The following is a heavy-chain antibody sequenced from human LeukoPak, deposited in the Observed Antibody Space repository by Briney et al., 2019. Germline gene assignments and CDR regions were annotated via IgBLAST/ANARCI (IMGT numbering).Heavy chain of an antibody. D-gene: IGHD3-16*01. CDR2: IDGSGGST. CDR3: ARVNDYVWGSYEDY. V-gene: IGHV3-23*01. Sequence: GGSLRLSCVASGFTFSSYAMSWLRQAPGRGLEWVSAIDGSGGSTYYADSVKGRFTISRDNSKNTLYLQMHSLRAEDTAVYYCARVNDYVWGSYEDYWGQGTLVTVSS. CDR1: GFTFSSYA. J-gene: IGHJ4*02.